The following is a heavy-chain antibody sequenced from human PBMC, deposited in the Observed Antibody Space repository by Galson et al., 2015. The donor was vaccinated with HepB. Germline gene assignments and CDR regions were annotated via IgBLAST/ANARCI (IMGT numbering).Heavy chain of an antibody. V-gene: IGHV1-2*02. Sequence: VKVSCKASGYTFAGYYMHWVRQAPGQGLEWMGWINPNSGGTNYAQKFQGRVTMTRDTSISTAYMELSRLRSDDTAVYYCAREGCSSTSCYTAFDYWGQGTLVTVSS. D-gene: IGHD2-2*02. CDR1: GYTFAGYY. CDR2: INPNSGGT. CDR3: AREGCSSTSCYTAFDY. J-gene: IGHJ4*02.